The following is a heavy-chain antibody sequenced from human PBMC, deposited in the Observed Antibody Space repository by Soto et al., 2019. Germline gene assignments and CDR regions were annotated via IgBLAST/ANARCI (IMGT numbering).Heavy chain of an antibody. CDR3: AKGLYYYESSAYMGY. D-gene: IGHD3-22*01. CDR1: GFTFSNAW. Sequence: GGSLRLSCAASGFTFSNAWMSWVRQAPGKGLEWVGRIKSKTDGGTTDYAAPVKGRFTISRDDSKNTLYLQMNSLKTEDTAVYYCAKGLYYYESSAYMGYWGQGTLVTVSS. CDR2: IKSKTDGGTT. V-gene: IGHV3-15*01. J-gene: IGHJ4*02.